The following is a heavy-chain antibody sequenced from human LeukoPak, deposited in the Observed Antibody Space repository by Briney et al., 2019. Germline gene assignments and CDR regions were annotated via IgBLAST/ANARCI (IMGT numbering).Heavy chain of an antibody. V-gene: IGHV3-7*01. D-gene: IGHD5-12*01. CDR2: IKNDGSEK. CDR3: TRDSGLTGYDQLDY. Sequence: PGGSLRLSCAASGFPFSTYWITWVRQAPGKGLEWVANIKNDGSEKYYVDSVKGQFTISRDSAENSLFLQMNSLRVEDTAIYYCTRDSGLTGYDQLDYWGQGTLVTVSS. CDR1: GFPFSTYW. J-gene: IGHJ4*02.